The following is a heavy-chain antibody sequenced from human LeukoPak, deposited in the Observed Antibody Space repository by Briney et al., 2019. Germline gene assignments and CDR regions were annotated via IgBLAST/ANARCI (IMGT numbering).Heavy chain of an antibody. J-gene: IGHJ3*02. Sequence: GGSLRLSCAASGFTFSNAWTSWVRQAPGKGLEWVGRIKSKTDGGTTDYAAPVKGRFTISRDDSKNTLYLQMNSLKTEDTAVYYCTTDYATFDAFDIWGQGTMVTVSS. CDR1: GFTFSNAW. CDR3: TTDYATFDAFDI. CDR2: IKSKTDGGTT. D-gene: IGHD2-8*01. V-gene: IGHV3-15*01.